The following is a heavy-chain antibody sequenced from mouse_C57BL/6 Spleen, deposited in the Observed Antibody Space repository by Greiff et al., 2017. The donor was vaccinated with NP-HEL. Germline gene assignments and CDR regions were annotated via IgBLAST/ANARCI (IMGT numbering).Heavy chain of an antibody. J-gene: IGHJ1*03. CDR3: ARTYGSSPYWYFDV. CDR2: INPNNGGT. CDR1: GYTFTDYN. V-gene: IGHV1-18*01. Sequence: EVQLQQSGPELVKPGASVKIPCKASGYTFTDYNMDWVKQSHGKSLEWIGDINPNNGGTIYNQKFKGKATLTVDKSSSTAYMELRSLTSEDTAVYYCARTYGSSPYWYFDVWGTGTTVTVSS. D-gene: IGHD1-1*01.